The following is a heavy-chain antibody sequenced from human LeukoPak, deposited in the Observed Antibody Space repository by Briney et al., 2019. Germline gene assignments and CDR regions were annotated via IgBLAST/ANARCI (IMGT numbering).Heavy chain of an antibody. V-gene: IGHV3-9*01. J-gene: IGHJ5*02. CDR2: ISWNSGSI. Sequence: PGGSLRLSCAASGFTFDDYAMHWVRQAPGKGLEWVSGISWNSGSIGYADSVKGRFTISRDNAKNSLYLLMNSLRAEDTALYYCAKAYHCSGGSCPFWFDPWGQGTLVTVSS. CDR3: AKAYHCSGGSCPFWFDP. D-gene: IGHD2-15*01. CDR1: GFTFDDYA.